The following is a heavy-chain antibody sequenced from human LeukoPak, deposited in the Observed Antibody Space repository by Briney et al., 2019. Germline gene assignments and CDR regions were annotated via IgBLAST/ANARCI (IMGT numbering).Heavy chain of an antibody. D-gene: IGHD5-18*01. CDR2: ISSSSSYI. V-gene: IGHV3-21*01. CDR3: ARGGTAMGFDY. Sequence: PGGSLRLSCAASGFTFSSYSMNWVRQAPGKGLEWVSSISSSSSYIYYADSVKGRFTISRDNAKNSLYLQMISLRAEDTVVYYCARGGTAMGFDYWGQGTLVTVSS. CDR1: GFTFSSYS. J-gene: IGHJ4*02.